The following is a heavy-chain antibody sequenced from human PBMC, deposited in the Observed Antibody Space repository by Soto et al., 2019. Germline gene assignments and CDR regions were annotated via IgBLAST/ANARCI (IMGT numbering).Heavy chain of an antibody. CDR1: GGSISSGGYY. J-gene: IGHJ3*02. CDR2: IYYSGST. CDR3: ARDTLDYGGKGAFDI. Sequence: TLSLTCTVSGGSISSGGYYWSWIRQHPGKGLEWIGYIYYSGSTYYNPSLKSRVTISVDTSKNQFSLKLSSVTAADTAVYYCARDTLDYGGKGAFDIWGQGTMVTVSS. D-gene: IGHD4-17*01. V-gene: IGHV4-31*03.